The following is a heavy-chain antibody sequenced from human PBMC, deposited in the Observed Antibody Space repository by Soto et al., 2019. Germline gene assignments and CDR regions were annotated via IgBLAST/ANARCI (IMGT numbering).Heavy chain of an antibody. Sequence: QVQLVQSGAEVKKPGASVKVSCKASGYIFINYGISWVRQAPGQGLEWMGWISIYNGNTKYAQKVQGRVTMTTDTSTSTAYMDLRSLRSNDTAVYYCARWLRNGMHVWDQGTTVAVSS. J-gene: IGHJ6*02. V-gene: IGHV1-18*01. D-gene: IGHD3-22*01. CDR3: ARWLRNGMHV. CDR1: GYIFINYG. CDR2: ISIYNGNT.